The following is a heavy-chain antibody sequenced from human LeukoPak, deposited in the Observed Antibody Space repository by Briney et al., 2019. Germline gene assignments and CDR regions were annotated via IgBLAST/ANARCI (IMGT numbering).Heavy chain of an antibody. CDR2: ISGTSSTI. J-gene: IGHJ4*02. V-gene: IGHV3-11*01. CDR1: GFIFSDFY. Sequence: GGSLRLSCAASGFIFSDFYMSWIRQAPGRGLEWISYISGTSSTIYYTGSVKGRFTISRDSAKNSLYLQMNSLRDEDTAVYYCARDFYYGPDFWGQGTLVTVSS. D-gene: IGHD2/OR15-2a*01. CDR3: ARDFYYGPDF.